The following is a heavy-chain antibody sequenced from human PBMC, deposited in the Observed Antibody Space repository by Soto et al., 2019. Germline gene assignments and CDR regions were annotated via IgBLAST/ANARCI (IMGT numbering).Heavy chain of an antibody. CDR3: SRGTSIPAAGDY. D-gene: IGHD6-6*01. J-gene: IGHJ4*01. CDR1: GYTFTNYG. V-gene: IGHV1-18*01. Sequence: QVQLVQSGAAVKKPGASVMVSCTASGYTFTNYGINWVRQAPGQGLEWLGWVSAYNGERRYAQRVQARVIMTTDTSTTTAYMELRSLRSDDTAVYYCSRGTSIPAAGDYWGQGTLGTVSS. CDR2: VSAYNGER.